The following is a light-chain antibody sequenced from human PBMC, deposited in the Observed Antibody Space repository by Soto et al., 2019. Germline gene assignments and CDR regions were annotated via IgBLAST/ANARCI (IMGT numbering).Light chain of an antibody. V-gene: IGKV3-15*01. CDR3: QQYKNWHPLT. CDR2: GAF. CDR1: QAVTAN. J-gene: IGKJ4*01. Sequence: EIAMKQSPATLSVSPGATATLFRRASQAVTANLAWYQQKPGQGLRLLIYGAFTRATGIPARFSGSGSGTEFTLTISSLQSEDFEVYYCQQYKNWHPLTFGGGTKVEIK.